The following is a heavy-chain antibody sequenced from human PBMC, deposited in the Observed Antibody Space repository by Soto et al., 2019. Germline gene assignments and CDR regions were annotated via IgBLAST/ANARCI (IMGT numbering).Heavy chain of an antibody. CDR2: ISYDGSNK. D-gene: IGHD3-9*01. V-gene: IGHV3-30*03. J-gene: IGHJ4*02. Sequence: GGSLRLSCAASGFTFSRYGMHWARQAPGMGLEWVAVISYDGSNKYYADSVKGRFTISRDNSKNTLYLQMNSLRAEDTAVYYCARGTPVGLRYFDWHFDYWGQGTLVTVSS. CDR3: ARGTPVGLRYFDWHFDY. CDR1: GFTFSRYG.